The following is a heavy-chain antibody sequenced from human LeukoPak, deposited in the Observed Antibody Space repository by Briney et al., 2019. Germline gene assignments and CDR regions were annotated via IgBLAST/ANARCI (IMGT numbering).Heavy chain of an antibody. CDR3: ARLGSMVRGIVDY. CDR2: IYSGGST. D-gene: IGHD3-10*01. Sequence: GGSLRLSCAASGFTVSSNYMSWVRQAPGKGLEWVSVIYSGGSTYYADSVKGRFTISRDNSKNTLYLQMNSLRAEDTAVYYCARLGSMVRGIVDYWGQGTLVTVSS. J-gene: IGHJ4*02. CDR1: GFTVSSNY. V-gene: IGHV3-66*01.